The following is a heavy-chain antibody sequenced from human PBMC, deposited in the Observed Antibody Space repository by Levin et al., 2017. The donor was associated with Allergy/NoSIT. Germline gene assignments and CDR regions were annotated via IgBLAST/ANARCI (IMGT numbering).Heavy chain of an antibody. Sequence: LSLTCAASGFTFSSSAMSWVRQAPGKGLEWVSAISGSGGSTYYADSVKGRFTISRDNSKNTLYLQMNSLRAEDTAVYYCVKSRGSGSGYYFDYWGQGTLVTVSS. V-gene: IGHV3-23*01. CDR1: GFTFSSSA. CDR3: VKSRGSGSGYYFDY. D-gene: IGHD6-13*01. J-gene: IGHJ4*02. CDR2: ISGSGGST.